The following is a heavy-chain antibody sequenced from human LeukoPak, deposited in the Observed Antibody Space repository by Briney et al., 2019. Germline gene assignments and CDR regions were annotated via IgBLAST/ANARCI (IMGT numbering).Heavy chain of an antibody. CDR3: AKVGVMGDTAMVLPEYYFDY. CDR1: GFTFSSYS. V-gene: IGHV3-23*01. Sequence: PGGSLRLSCAASGFTFSSYSMNWVRQAPGKGLEWVSAISGSGGSTYYADSVKGRFTISRDNSKNTLYLQMNSLRAEDTAVYYCAKVGVMGDTAMVLPEYYFDYWGQGTLVTVSS. J-gene: IGHJ4*02. D-gene: IGHD5-18*01. CDR2: ISGSGGST.